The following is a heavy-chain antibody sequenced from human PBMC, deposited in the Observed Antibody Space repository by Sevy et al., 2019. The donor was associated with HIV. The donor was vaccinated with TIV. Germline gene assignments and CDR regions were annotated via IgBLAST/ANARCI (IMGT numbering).Heavy chain of an antibody. CDR2: IFHSGST. V-gene: IGHV4-4*02. D-gene: IGHD4-17*01. CDR3: AREGTTTSFDY. CDR1: GDSIINNKW. Sequence: SETLSLTCAVSGDSIINNKWWSWLRHPPGKGLEWIGEIFHSGSTNYNPSLKSRVAISVDKSKNQLSLKLTSVTAADTAVYYCAREGTTTSFDYWGQGTLVTVSS. J-gene: IGHJ4*02.